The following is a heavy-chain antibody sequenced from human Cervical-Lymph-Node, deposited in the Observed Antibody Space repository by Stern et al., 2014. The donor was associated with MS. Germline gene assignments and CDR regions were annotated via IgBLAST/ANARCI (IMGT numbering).Heavy chain of an antibody. Sequence: QVQLVQSGAEVKRPGSSVKISCKTSGGSFTNYALNWLRQAPGQGLEWMVGIIPMFNTGDYAQNCQGRVTITADESTSTTYMDLSSLKSDDTAVYYCARGSPYYDFWTTYYGHFEFWGPGTLVTVSS. CDR1: GGSFTNYA. D-gene: IGHD3-3*01. CDR2: IIPMFNTG. CDR3: ARGSPYYDFWTTYYGHFEF. J-gene: IGHJ4*02. V-gene: IGHV1-69*01.